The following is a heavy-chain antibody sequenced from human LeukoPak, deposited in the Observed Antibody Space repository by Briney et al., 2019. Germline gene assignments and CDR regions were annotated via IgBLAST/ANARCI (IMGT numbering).Heavy chain of an antibody. D-gene: IGHD2/OR15-2a*01. CDR3: SRTNIAPNWFDP. V-gene: IGHV3-74*01. CDR2: INGDGSST. Sequence: GGSLRLSCAASGFTFSSYWMHWVRQAPGKGLVWVSRINGDGSSTTYADSVKGRFTISRDNAKNTLYLQMNSLRAEDTAVYYCSRTNIAPNWFDPWGQGTLVTVSS. J-gene: IGHJ5*02. CDR1: GFTFSSYW.